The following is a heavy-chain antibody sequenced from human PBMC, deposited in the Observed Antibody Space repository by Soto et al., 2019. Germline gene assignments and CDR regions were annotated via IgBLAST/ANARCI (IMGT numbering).Heavy chain of an antibody. CDR1: GYTFTAYY. V-gene: IGHV1-2*02. CDR3: ARNMDYYYGRGSGNGHGV. Sequence: QVQLVQSGAEVKEPGDSVRVSCEASGYTFTAYYIHWVRRAPGQGLEWMGWINPKFGDTTYAQDFHGRVSMTRDMSISTVYMELSRLTSDDTAISYCARNMDYYYGRGSGNGHGVWGQWTTVTVFS. CDR2: INPKFGDT. J-gene: IGHJ6*02. D-gene: IGHD3-10*02.